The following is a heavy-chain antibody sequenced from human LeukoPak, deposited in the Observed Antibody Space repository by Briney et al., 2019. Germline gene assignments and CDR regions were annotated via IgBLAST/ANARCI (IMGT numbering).Heavy chain of an antibody. CDR3: AKLKGSGWYGAGDY. V-gene: IGHV3-23*01. CDR2: ITGSGGST. J-gene: IGHJ4*02. CDR1: GFTFTSYG. D-gene: IGHD6-13*01. Sequence: PGGSLRLSCAASGFTFTSYGMSWVRQAPGKGLEWVSTITGSGGSTYYADSVKGRFTISRDNSKNTLFLQMNSLRAEDTAIYYCAKLKGSGWYGAGDYWGQGTLVTVSS.